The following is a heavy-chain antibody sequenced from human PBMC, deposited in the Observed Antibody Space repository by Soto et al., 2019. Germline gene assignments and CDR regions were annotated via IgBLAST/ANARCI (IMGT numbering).Heavy chain of an antibody. CDR2: IRSSSAAI. Sequence: GGSLRLSCAASGFTFSSYSMSWVRQAPGKWLEWVSYIRSSSAAIYYADSVKGRFTISRDNAKNSLYLQMNSLRDEDTAVYYCARVLTDYYFYGMDVWGQGXTVTVYS. CDR1: GFTFSSYS. V-gene: IGHV3-48*02. CDR3: ARVLTDYYFYGMDV. J-gene: IGHJ6*02.